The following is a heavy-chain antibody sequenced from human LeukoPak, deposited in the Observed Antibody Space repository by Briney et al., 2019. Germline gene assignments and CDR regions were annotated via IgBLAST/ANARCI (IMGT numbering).Heavy chain of an antibody. D-gene: IGHD5-18*01. CDR3: ASGDTAAYYYYGMDV. CDR1: GGTFSSYA. Sequence: RASVKVSCKASGGTFSSYAISWVRQAPGQGLEWMGRIIPILGIANYAQKLQGRVTITADKSTSTAYMELSSLRSEDTAVYYCASGDTAAYYYYGMDVWGQGTTVTVSS. V-gene: IGHV1-69*04. J-gene: IGHJ6*02. CDR2: IIPILGIA.